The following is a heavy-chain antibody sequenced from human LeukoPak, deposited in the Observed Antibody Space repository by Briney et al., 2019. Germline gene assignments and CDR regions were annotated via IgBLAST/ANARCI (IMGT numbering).Heavy chain of an antibody. V-gene: IGHV4-34*01. D-gene: IGHD6-13*01. Sequence: SETLSLTCAVSGYSISSGYYWSWIRQPPGKGLEWIGEINHSGSTNYNPSLKSRVTISVDTSKNQFSLKLSSVTAADTAVYYCAVVGFTEGIAADYWGQGTLVTVSS. CDR3: AVVGFTEGIAADY. CDR1: GYSISSGYY. J-gene: IGHJ4*02. CDR2: INHSGST.